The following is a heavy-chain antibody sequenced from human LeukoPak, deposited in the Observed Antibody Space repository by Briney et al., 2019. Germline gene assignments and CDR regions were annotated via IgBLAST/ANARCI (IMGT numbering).Heavy chain of an antibody. CDR1: GASITNDNW. CDR2: IYHSGST. Sequence: SETLSLTCAVSGASITNDNWWSWVRQTPGKGLEWIGEIYHSGSTSYNPSLKNRVTISVDKSNNRFSLRPTSVTAADTAMYYCAANGWYCLDHWGQGALVTVSS. J-gene: IGHJ1*01. V-gene: IGHV4-4*02. D-gene: IGHD6-19*01. CDR3: AANGWYCLDH.